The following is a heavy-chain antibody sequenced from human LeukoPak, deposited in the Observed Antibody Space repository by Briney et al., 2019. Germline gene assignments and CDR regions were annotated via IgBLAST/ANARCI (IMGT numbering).Heavy chain of an antibody. CDR3: AKDRTSYYDLWSGYYPGGFDY. Sequence: GGSLRLSCAASGFTFSSYAMSWVRQAPGKGLEWVSAISGSGGSTYYADSVKGRFTISRDNSKNTLYLQMNSLRAEDTAVYYCAKDRTSYYDLWSGYYPGGFDYWGQGTLVTVSS. V-gene: IGHV3-23*01. CDR2: ISGSGGST. D-gene: IGHD3-3*01. CDR1: GFTFSSYA. J-gene: IGHJ4*02.